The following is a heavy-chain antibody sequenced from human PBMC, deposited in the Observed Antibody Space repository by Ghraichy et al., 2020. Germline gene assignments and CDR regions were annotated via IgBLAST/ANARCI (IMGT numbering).Heavy chain of an antibody. J-gene: IGHJ3*02. CDR2: IYYSGST. D-gene: IGHD6-13*01. CDR1: GGSISSSSYY. V-gene: IGHV4-39*07. Sequence: SQTLSLTCTVSGGSISSSSYYWGWIRQPPGKGLEWIGSIYYSGSTYYNPSLKSRVTISVDTSKNQFSLKLSSVTAADTAVYYCARLGRYGQQLVDAFDIWGQGTMVTVSS. CDR3: ARLGRYGQQLVDAFDI.